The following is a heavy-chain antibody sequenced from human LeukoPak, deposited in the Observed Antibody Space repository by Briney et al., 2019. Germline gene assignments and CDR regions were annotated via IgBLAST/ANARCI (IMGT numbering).Heavy chain of an antibody. CDR2: ISSSGSTI. J-gene: IGHJ4*02. V-gene: IGHV3-48*03. CDR3: ASLSGSYARDY. Sequence: PGGSLRLSCAASGFTFSSYEMNWVRQAPGKGLEWVSYISSSGSTIYYADSAKGRFTISRDNAKNSLYLQMNSLRAEDTAVYYCASLSGSYARDYWGQGTLVTVSS. D-gene: IGHD1-26*01. CDR1: GFTFSSYE.